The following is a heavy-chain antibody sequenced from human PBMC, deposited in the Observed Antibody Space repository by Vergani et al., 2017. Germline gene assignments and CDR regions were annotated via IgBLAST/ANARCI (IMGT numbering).Heavy chain of an antibody. CDR1: GFTFSSYS. D-gene: IGHD2-15*01. Sequence: EVQLVESGGGLVKPGGSLRLSCAASGFTFSSYSMNWVRQAPGKGLECVSSISSSSSYIYYADSVKGRFTISRDNAKNSLYLQMNSLRAEDTAVYYCAREGIVVVVAATPIGCMDVWGQGTTVTVSS. CDR3: AREGIVVVVAATPIGCMDV. CDR2: ISSSSSYI. J-gene: IGHJ6*02. V-gene: IGHV3-21*01.